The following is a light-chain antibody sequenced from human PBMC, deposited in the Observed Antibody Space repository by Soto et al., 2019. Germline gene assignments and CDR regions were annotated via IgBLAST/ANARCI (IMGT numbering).Light chain of an antibody. CDR1: SSDVGGYNY. J-gene: IGLJ1*01. V-gene: IGLV2-11*01. Sequence: QSALTQPRSVSGSPGQSVTISCTGTSSDVGGYNYVSWYQQHPGKAPKLMIYDVSKRPSGVPDRFSGSKSGNTASLTISGLQAEDEADYYCCLYEVTFYVFGNGTKVTV. CDR3: CLYEVTFYV. CDR2: DVS.